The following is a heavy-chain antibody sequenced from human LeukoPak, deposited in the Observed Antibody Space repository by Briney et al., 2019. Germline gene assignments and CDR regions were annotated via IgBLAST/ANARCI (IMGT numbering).Heavy chain of an antibody. CDR3: ARDQKWELTDY. CDR2: ISSSSSYI. Sequence: GGSLRLSCAASGFTFSSYSMNWVRQAPGKGLEWVSSISSSSSYIYYADSVKGRFTISRDNAKNSPYLQMNSLRAEDTAVYYCARDQKWELTDYWGQGTLVTVSS. CDR1: GFTFSSYS. V-gene: IGHV3-21*01. D-gene: IGHD1-26*01. J-gene: IGHJ4*02.